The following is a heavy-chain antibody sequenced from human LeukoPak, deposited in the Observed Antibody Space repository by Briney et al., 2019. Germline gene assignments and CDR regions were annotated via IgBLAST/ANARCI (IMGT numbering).Heavy chain of an antibody. CDR3: ASLQGSGSYGWFDP. CDR2: IYTSGST. D-gene: IGHD3-10*01. CDR1: GGSISSYY. Sequence: PSETLSLTCTVSGGSISSYYWSWIRQPAGKGLEWIGRIYTSGSTNYNPSLKSRVTISVDTSKNQFSLKLSSVTAADTAVYYCASLQGSGSYGWFDPWGQGTLVTVSS. J-gene: IGHJ5*02. V-gene: IGHV4-4*07.